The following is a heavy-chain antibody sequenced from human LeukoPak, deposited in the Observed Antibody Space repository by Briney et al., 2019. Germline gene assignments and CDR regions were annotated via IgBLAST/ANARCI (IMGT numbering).Heavy chain of an antibody. J-gene: IGHJ6*02. D-gene: IGHD6-13*01. Sequence: PGGSLRLSCAASGFTFSSYAMHWVRQAPGKGLVWVAVISYDGSNKYYADSVKGRFTISRDNSKNTLYLQMNSLRAEDTAVYYCARVKGQQLVRWYYYYYGMDVWGQGTTVTVSS. V-gene: IGHV3-30-3*01. CDR2: ISYDGSNK. CDR3: ARVKGQQLVRWYYYYYGMDV. CDR1: GFTFSSYA.